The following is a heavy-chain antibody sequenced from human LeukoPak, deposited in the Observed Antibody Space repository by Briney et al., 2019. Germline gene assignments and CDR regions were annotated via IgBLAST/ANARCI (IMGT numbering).Heavy chain of an antibody. J-gene: IGHJ4*02. V-gene: IGHV3-23*01. CDR3: AKDHHDILTGYFRLRGNYFDY. CDR2: ISGSGGST. CDR1: GFTFSSYA. D-gene: IGHD3-9*01. Sequence: GGSLRLSCAASGFTFSSYAMSWVRQAPVKGLEWVSAISGSGGSTYYADSVKGRFTISRDNSKNTLYLQMNSLRAEDTAVYYCAKDHHDILTGYFRLRGNYFDYWGQGTLVTVTS.